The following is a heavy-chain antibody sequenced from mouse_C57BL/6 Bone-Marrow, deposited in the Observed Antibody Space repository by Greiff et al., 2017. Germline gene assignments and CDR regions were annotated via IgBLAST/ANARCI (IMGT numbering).Heavy chain of an antibody. V-gene: IGHV7-3*01. CDR3: ARYEGVADAMDY. Sequence: EVKLVESGGGLVQPGGSLSLSCAASGFTFTDYYMSWVRQPPGKALEWLGFIRNKANGYTTEYSASVKGRFTISRDNSQSILYLQMNALRAEDSATYYCARYEGVADAMDYWGQGTSVTVSS. D-gene: IGHD1-1*01. CDR1: GFTFTDYY. J-gene: IGHJ4*01. CDR2: IRNKANGYTT.